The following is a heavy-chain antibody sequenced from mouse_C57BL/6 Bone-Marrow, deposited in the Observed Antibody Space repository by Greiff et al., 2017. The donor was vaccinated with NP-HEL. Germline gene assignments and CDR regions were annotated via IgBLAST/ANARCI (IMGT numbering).Heavy chain of an antibody. Sequence: QVQLQQSGPGLVQPSQSLSITCTVSGFSLTSYGVHWVRQSPGKGLEWLGVIWRGGSTDYNAAFMSRLSITKDNSKSQVFFKMNSLQADDTAIYYWAKAGGNYYCSSSYVNAMDYWGQGTSVTVSS. V-gene: IGHV2-5*01. CDR1: GFSLTSYG. CDR2: IWRGGST. J-gene: IGHJ4*01. D-gene: IGHD1-1*01. CDR3: AKAGGNYYCSSSYVNAMDY.